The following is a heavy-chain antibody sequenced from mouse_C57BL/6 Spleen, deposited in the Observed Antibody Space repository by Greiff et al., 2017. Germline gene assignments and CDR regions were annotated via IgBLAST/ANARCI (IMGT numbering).Heavy chain of an antibody. CDR2: IRNKANGYTT. CDR1: GFTFTDYY. J-gene: IGHJ2*01. V-gene: IGHV7-3*01. Sequence: VQLQQSGGGLVQPGGSLSLSCAASGFTFTDYYMSWVRQPPGKALEWLGFIRNKANGYTTEYSASVKGRFTISRDNSQSILYLQMIALRAEDSATYYCARLDGNYDYFDYWGQGTTLAVSS. D-gene: IGHD2-1*01. CDR3: ARLDGNYDYFDY.